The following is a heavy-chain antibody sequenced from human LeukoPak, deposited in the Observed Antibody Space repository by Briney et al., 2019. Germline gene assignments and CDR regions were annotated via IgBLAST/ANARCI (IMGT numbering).Heavy chain of an antibody. D-gene: IGHD1-26*01. CDR3: AGSVGATDAFDI. CDR2: TYYKSKWYN. CDR1: GDSVFSNGDA. V-gene: IGHV6-1*01. Sequence: SQTLSLTCSISGDSVFSNGDAWNWITQSPSRGLEWLGRTYYKSKWYNDYAVSVKSRISINPDTSKNQFSLQLNSVIPEDAAVYYCAGSVGATDAFDIWGQGTMVTVSS. J-gene: IGHJ3*02.